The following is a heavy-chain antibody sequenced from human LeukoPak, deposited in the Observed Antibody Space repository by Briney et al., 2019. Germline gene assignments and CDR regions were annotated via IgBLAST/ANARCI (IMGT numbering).Heavy chain of an antibody. CDR3: ARSKEYYYDSSGYPDY. J-gene: IGHJ4*02. D-gene: IGHD3-22*01. Sequence: GGSLRLSCAASGFNFSSYGMHWVRQAPGKGLEWVAVIWYDGSNKYYADSVKGRFIISRDNSKNTLYLQMNSLRAEDTAVYYCARSKEYYYDSSGYPDYWGQGTLVTVSS. V-gene: IGHV3-33*01. CDR1: GFNFSSYG. CDR2: IWYDGSNK.